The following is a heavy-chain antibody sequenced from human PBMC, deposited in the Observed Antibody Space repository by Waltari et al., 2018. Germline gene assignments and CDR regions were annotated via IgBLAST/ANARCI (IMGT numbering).Heavy chain of an antibody. D-gene: IGHD5-12*01. Sequence: QLQLQESGPGLVKPSETLSLTCTVSGGSISSSSYYWGWIRQPPGKGLEWIGSIYYRGSTYYNPSLKSGVTISVDTSKNQFSLKLSSVTAADTAVYYCAREGVAPLPVDYWGQGTLVTVSS. J-gene: IGHJ4*02. CDR1: GGSISSSSYY. CDR3: AREGVAPLPVDY. V-gene: IGHV4-39*07. CDR2: IYYRGST.